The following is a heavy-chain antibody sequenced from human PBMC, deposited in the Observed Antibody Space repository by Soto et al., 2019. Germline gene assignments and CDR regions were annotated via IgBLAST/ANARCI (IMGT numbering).Heavy chain of an antibody. CDR1: GFTFGGSA. V-gene: IGHV3-73*01. CDR3: TSPPGAVRWLVGPTDYSFEY. J-gene: IGHJ4*02. D-gene: IGHD6-19*01. Sequence: PWGSLRLSCAASGFTFGGSAMHWVRQASGKGLEWVDHIRSKTNSYATAYTESVKCRFTISRDDSMNTAYLQMNSLKTEDTTVDFCTSPPGAVRWLVGPTDYSFEYWGQGTPVTVSS. CDR2: IRSKTNSYAT.